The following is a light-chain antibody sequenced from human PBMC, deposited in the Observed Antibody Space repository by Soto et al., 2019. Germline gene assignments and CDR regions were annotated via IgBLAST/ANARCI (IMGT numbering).Light chain of an antibody. CDR2: DST. V-gene: IGKV3-20*01. J-gene: IGKJ1*01. CDR1: QSIHTS. Sequence: VLTQSPATLSLSPGERATLSCRASQSIHTSLAWYQQKSGKPPRLVIYDSTLRANGVPDRFGGSRSGTEFTLTINSLEPEDFAVYYCQQYGSSPGTFGQGTKVDIK. CDR3: QQYGSSPGT.